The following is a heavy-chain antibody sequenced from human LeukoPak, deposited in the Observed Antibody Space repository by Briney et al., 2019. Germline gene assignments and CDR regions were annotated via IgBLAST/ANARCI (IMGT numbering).Heavy chain of an antibody. J-gene: IGHJ4*02. CDR3: AGAPDSSGYYSFDY. CDR2: MNPNSGNT. V-gene: IGHV1-8*01. CDR1: GYTFTSYD. Sequence: ASVKVSCKASGYTFTSYDINWVRQATGQGLEWMGWMNPNSGNTGYAQKFQGRVTMTRHTSISTAYMELSSLRSEDTAVYYCAGAPDSSGYYSFDYWGQGTLVTVSS. D-gene: IGHD3-22*01.